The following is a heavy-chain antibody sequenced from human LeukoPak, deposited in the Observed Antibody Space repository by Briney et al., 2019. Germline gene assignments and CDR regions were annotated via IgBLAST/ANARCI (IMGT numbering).Heavy chain of an antibody. CDR2: ISAYNGNT. Sequence: ASVTVSCKASGYTFTSYGISWVRQAPGQGLEWMGWISAYNGNTNYAQKLQGRVNMTTDTSTRKAYMELRSLRSDDTAVYYCARTDYYDSSGYYDYWGQGTLVTVSS. CDR1: GYTFTSYG. J-gene: IGHJ4*02. D-gene: IGHD3-22*01. CDR3: ARTDYYDSSGYYDY. V-gene: IGHV1-18*01.